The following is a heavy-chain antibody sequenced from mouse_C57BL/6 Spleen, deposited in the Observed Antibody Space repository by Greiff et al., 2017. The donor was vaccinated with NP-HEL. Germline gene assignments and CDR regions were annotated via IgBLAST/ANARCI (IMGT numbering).Heavy chain of an antibody. CDR3: ASQAYYSNGAMDY. D-gene: IGHD2-5*01. V-gene: IGHV5-9*01. J-gene: IGHJ4*01. Sequence: EVQGVESGGGLVKPGGSLKLSCAASGFTFSSYTMSWVRQTPEKRLEWVATISGGGGNTYYPDSVKGRFTISRDNAKNTLYLQMSSLRSEDTALYYCASQAYYSNGAMDYWGQGTSVTVSS. CDR1: GFTFSSYT. CDR2: ISGGGGNT.